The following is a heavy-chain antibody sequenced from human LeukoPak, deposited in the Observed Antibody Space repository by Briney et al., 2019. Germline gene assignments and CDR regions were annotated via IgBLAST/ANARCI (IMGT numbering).Heavy chain of an antibody. Sequence: GGSLRLSCAASGFDFSSNWMHWVRHAPGQGLVWVSRIKGDGISTNYADSVKGRFTTSRDIAKNTLYLQMNSLRAEDTGVYYCAKDHYWSIDYWGRGTLVTVSS. J-gene: IGHJ4*02. CDR3: AKDHYWSIDY. CDR2: IKGDGIST. CDR1: GFDFSSNW. V-gene: IGHV3-74*01. D-gene: IGHD3-3*01.